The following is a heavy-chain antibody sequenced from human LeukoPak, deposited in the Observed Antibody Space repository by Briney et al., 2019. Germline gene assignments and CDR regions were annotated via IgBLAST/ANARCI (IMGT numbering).Heavy chain of an antibody. D-gene: IGHD4-11*01. CDR1: GFTFSSYS. CDR3: ARGSMILQRRDVFDI. J-gene: IGHJ3*02. V-gene: IGHV3-21*01. Sequence: GGSLRLSCAASGFTFSSYSMNWVRQAPGKGLEWILSISTTSSHIYYADSVRGRFTISRDNTKNSLYLQVNSLRAEDTAVFYCARGSMILQRRDVFDIWGQGTMVTVSS. CDR2: ISTTSSHI.